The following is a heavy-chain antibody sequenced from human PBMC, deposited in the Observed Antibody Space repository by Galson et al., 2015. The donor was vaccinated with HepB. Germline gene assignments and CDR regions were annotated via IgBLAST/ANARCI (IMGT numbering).Heavy chain of an antibody. CDR2: ISVKDGKT. CDR3: ARVTYDFWSGSLDY. Sequence: SVKVSCKASGYNLINYGISWVRQAPGQGLEWMGWISVKDGKTFYAQKVQGRVTMSTDTPANTAYMELSSLRSDDTAVYYCARVTYDFWSGSLDYWGQGTLVTVSS. CDR1: GYNLINYG. J-gene: IGHJ4*02. V-gene: IGHV1-18*01. D-gene: IGHD3-3*01.